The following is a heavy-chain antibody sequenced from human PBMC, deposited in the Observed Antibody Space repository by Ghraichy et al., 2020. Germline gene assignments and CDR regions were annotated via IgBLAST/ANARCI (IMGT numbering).Heavy chain of an antibody. V-gene: IGHV3-23*01. D-gene: IGHD2-8*01. CDR2: ITGSGGNK. Sequence: GESLNISCAASGFTFSNYAMSWVRQAPGKGLEWVSSITGSGGNKYYADSVMGRFTISRDSARNTLYLQMSSLRAEDTAVYFCVERPGPELYGIGDHWGQGALVTVSS. CDR3: VERPGPELYGIGDH. J-gene: IGHJ4*02. CDR1: GFTFSNYA.